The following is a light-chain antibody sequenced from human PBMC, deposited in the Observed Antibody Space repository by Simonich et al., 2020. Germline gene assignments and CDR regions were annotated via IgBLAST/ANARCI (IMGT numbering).Light chain of an antibody. CDR2: DAS. V-gene: IGKV1-13*02. J-gene: IGKJ5*01. CDR3: QQFNSYRIT. CDR1: QGISSS. Sequence: AIQLTQSPSYLSASVGDRVTITCRASQGISSSLAWYQQKPGKAPKLLIYDASSLQSGVPSRFCGSGSGTDFTLTISSLQPEDFATYDCQQFNSYRITFGQGTRLEIK.